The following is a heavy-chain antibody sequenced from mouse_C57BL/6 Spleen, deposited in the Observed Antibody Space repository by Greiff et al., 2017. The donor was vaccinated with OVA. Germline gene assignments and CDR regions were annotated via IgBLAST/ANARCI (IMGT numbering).Heavy chain of an antibody. D-gene: IGHD1-1*01. V-gene: IGHV5-9*01. Sequence: EVMLVESGGGLVKPGGSLKLSCAASGFTFRSYPMSWVRQTPEKSLEWVATFSVSGGNTYYPDGMKGRFTITRDNAKNTLYLQMSSLRSEDTAVYYCARHPGRVEGFDYWGQGTTLTVSS. J-gene: IGHJ2*01. CDR1: GFTFRSYP. CDR2: FSVSGGNT. CDR3: ARHPGRVEGFDY.